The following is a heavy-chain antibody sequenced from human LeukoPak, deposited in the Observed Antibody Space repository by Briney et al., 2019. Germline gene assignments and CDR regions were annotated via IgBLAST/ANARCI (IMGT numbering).Heavy chain of an antibody. V-gene: IGHV4-34*01. D-gene: IGHD2/OR15-2a*01. CDR2: INHSGST. J-gene: IGHJ4*02. Sequence: SETLSLTCAVYGGSFSGYYWSWLRQPPGKGLEWVGEINHSGSTNYNPSLKSRVTISVDTSKNQFSLKLSSVTAADTAVYYCARGKYSNPYFDYWGQGTLVTVSS. CDR3: ARGKYSNPYFDY. CDR1: GGSFSGYY.